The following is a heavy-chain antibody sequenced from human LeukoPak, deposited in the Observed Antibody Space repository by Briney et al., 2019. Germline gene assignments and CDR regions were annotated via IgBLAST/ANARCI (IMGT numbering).Heavy chain of an antibody. Sequence: SETLTLTCTLSGGSISTCYWSWIRQPPGKGLEWIGYIYHSGSTNYNPSLKSRVTISVDTSKNQFSLKLSSVTAADTAVYYCARGGGYASPIGYWGQGALVTVSS. J-gene: IGHJ4*02. CDR2: IYHSGST. CDR1: GGSISTCY. CDR3: ARGGGYASPIGY. D-gene: IGHD5-12*01. V-gene: IGHV4-59*01.